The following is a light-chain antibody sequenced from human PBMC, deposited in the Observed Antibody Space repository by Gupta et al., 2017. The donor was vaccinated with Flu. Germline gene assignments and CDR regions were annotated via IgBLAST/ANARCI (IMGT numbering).Light chain of an antibody. CDR1: QSVNID. V-gene: IGKV3-15*01. J-gene: IGKJ1*01. CDR2: GAS. CDR3: QQYNNWPRT. Sequence: EIVLTQSPATLSVSPGERATLSCRASQSVNIDLAWYQQKPGQAPRLVIFGASTRATGIPARFSAGGSGTEFTLTISSLQSEDSAIYYCQQYNNWPRTFGQGTKVEIK.